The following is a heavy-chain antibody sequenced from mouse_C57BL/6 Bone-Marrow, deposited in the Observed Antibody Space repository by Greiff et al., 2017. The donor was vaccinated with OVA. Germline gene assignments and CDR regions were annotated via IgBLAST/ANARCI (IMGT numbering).Heavy chain of an antibody. Sequence: QVQLKQSGAELVRPGTSVKVSCKASGYAFTNYLIEWVKQRPGQGLEWIGVINPGSGGTNYNEKFKGKATLTADKSSSTAYMQLSSLTSEDSAVYFCARGCVYAMDYWGQGTSVTVSS. V-gene: IGHV1-54*01. CDR2: INPGSGGT. J-gene: IGHJ4*01. CDR1: GYAFTNYL. CDR3: ARGCVYAMDY.